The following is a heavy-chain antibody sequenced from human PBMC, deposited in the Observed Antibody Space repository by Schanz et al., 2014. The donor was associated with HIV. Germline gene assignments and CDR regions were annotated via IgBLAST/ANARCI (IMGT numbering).Heavy chain of an antibody. CDR3: VKAYSSGFSGAGS. V-gene: IGHV3-23*01. D-gene: IGHD5-18*01. CDR1: GFNFNNYA. J-gene: IGHJ5*02. CDR2: ISESGGRT. Sequence: EVQLLESGGGLEQPGGSLRLSCAASGFNFNNYAMTWVRQAPGKGLEWVSSISESGGRTYYADSVNGRFTISRDNSRNALYLHMNSLRADDTAIYYCVKAYSSGFSGAGSWGQGALVTVSS.